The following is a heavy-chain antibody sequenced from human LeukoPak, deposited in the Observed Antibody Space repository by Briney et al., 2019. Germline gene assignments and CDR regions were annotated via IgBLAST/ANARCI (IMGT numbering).Heavy chain of an antibody. D-gene: IGHD3-10*01. CDR3: ARDRGFGELLFDY. J-gene: IGHJ4*02. CDR2: INPNSGGT. Sequence: ASVKVSCKASGYTFTGYYMHWGRQAPGQGLEWMGWINPNSGGTNYAQKFQGRVTMTRDTSISTAYMELSRLRSDDTAVYYCARDRGFGELLFDYWGQGTLVTVSS. V-gene: IGHV1-2*02. CDR1: GYTFTGYY.